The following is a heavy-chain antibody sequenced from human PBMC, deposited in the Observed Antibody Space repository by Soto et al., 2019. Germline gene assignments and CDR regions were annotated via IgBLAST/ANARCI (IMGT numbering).Heavy chain of an antibody. CDR1: GAPINKFY. V-gene: IGHV4-59*08. D-gene: IGHD3-9*01. Sequence: SETLSLTCTVSGAPINKFYWSWIRQSPGKGLEWIEYLYFSGNTDYNPSLKSRVTISLDTPKNQFSLKLSSVTAADTAVYYCARHPGYYDILTGYTTYYFDYWGQGILVTVPQ. CDR3: ARHPGYYDILTGYTTYYFDY. CDR2: LYFSGNT. J-gene: IGHJ4*02.